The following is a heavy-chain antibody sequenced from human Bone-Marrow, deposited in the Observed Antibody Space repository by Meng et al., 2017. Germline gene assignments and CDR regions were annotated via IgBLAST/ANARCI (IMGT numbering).Heavy chain of an antibody. Sequence: QVQLVQSGSELKKPGASGKVSCKASGYTFPDYWLHWVRQAPGQGLEWMGWISAYNGNTNYAQKLQGRVTMTTDTSTSTAYMELRSLRSDDTAVYYCARDSSDGTTDVFDYWGQGTLVTVSS. CDR3: ARDSSDGTTDVFDY. D-gene: IGHD1-1*01. CDR2: ISAYNGNT. CDR1: GYTFPDYW. J-gene: IGHJ4*02. V-gene: IGHV1-18*04.